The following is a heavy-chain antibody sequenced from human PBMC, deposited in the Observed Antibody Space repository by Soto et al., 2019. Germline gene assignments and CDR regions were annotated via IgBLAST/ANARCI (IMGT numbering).Heavy chain of an antibody. V-gene: IGHV3-23*01. CDR1: GFTFSSYA. CDR2: ISGSGGST. J-gene: IGHJ4*02. Sequence: PGGPLRLSYAASGFTFSSYAMSWVRQAPGKGLEWVSVISGSGGSTYYADSVKGRFTISRDNSKNTLYLQMNSLRAEDTAVYYCAKRAPGSGWSAFDYWGQGTLVTVSS. CDR3: AKRAPGSGWSAFDY. D-gene: IGHD6-19*01.